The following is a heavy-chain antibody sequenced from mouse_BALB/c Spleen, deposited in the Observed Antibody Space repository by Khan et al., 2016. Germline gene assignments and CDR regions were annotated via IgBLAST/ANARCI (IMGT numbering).Heavy chain of an antibody. CDR3: SRSGNYFDY. CDR2: ISSSGIT. CDR1: GYSITSAFA. Sequence: EVKLEVSGPGLVKPSQSLSLTCTVTGYSITSAFAWNWIRQFPGNKLEWMGYISSSGITGYNPSLKSRISITRDTSKNQFFLQLISVTTEDSATYYCSRSGNYFDYWGQGTTLAVSS. D-gene: IGHD1-1*02. J-gene: IGHJ2*01. V-gene: IGHV3-2*02.